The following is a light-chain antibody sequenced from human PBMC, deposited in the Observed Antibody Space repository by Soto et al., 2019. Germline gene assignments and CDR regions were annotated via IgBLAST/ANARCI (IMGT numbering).Light chain of an antibody. CDR2: DNN. V-gene: IGLV1-40*01. CDR1: RSNIGANYD. CDR3: QSYDSGLSGSV. Sequence: QSVLTQPPSVSGAPGQRVTLSCTGSRSNIGANYDVHWYQQLPGAAPKLLIYDNNNPPSGVPDRFSGSKSGTSASLAISGLQPEDEADYYCQSYDSGLSGSVFGGGTKVTVL. J-gene: IGLJ3*02.